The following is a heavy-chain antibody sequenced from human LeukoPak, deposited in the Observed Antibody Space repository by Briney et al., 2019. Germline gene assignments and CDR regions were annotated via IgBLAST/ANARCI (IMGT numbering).Heavy chain of an antibody. J-gene: IGHJ4*02. Sequence: ASVKVSCKASGYTFTSYGISWVRQAPGQGLEWMGWISAYNGNTNYAQKLRGRVTMTTDTSTSTAYMELRSLRSDDAAVYYCARDEPQLVPAAPFDYWGQGTLVTVSS. CDR1: GYTFTSYG. CDR3: ARDEPQLVPAAPFDY. V-gene: IGHV1-18*01. D-gene: IGHD2-2*01. CDR2: ISAYNGNT.